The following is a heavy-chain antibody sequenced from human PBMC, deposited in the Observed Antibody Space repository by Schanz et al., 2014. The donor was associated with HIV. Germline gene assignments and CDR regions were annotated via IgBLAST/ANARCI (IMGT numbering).Heavy chain of an antibody. V-gene: IGHV3-33*08. CDR2: IWVDGTSK. Sequence: QMQLVESGGGVVQPGRSLRLSCVASGFSFDSFGMHWVRQAPGKGLEWVAVIWVDGTSKFYADSVKGRFTISRDNSKNTLYLQMNSLGVEDTAVYFCARDGARTSHWGFWGQGTLVTVSS. CDR1: GFSFDSFG. J-gene: IGHJ4*02. D-gene: IGHD2-2*01. CDR3: ARDGARTSHWGF.